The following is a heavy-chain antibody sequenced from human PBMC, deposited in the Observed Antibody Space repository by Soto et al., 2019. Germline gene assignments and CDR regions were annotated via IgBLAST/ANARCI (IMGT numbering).Heavy chain of an antibody. D-gene: IGHD3-16*02. V-gene: IGHV4-59*01. Sequence: PSETLSLTCTVAGACISSYYWSWIRQPPGKGLEWIGYIYYSGSTNYNPSLKSRVTISVDTSKNQFSLKLSSVTAADTAVYYCARGHIWGSYRYAWFDPWGQGTLVIVSS. CDR2: IYYSGST. CDR1: GACISSYY. J-gene: IGHJ5*02. CDR3: ARGHIWGSYRYAWFDP.